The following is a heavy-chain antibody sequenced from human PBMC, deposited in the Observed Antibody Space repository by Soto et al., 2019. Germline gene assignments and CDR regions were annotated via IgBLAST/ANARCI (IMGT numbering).Heavy chain of an antibody. Sequence: QMQLVQSGPEVKKPGTSVKVSCKASGFTFTSSAVQWVRQARGQRLEWIGWIVVGSGNTNYAQKFQERVTITRDRSTNTDYMELGNLRSEATAVYYCAALGGLHIDYWGQGTPVTFSS. CDR3: AALGGLHIDY. CDR2: IVVGSGNT. J-gene: IGHJ4*02. CDR1: GFTFTSSA. V-gene: IGHV1-58*01. D-gene: IGHD5-18*01.